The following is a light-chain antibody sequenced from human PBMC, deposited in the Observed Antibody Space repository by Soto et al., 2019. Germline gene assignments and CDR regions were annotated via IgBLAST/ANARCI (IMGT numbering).Light chain of an antibody. Sequence: EVVMTQSPATLSASPGERVTLSCRASQNLGSSLAWYQQRPGQAPRLLLYGGSTRATGIPARFSGSGSGTEFTVTISSLQSEDFATYYCQQTYSTPITFGQGTRLEIK. CDR2: GGS. CDR1: QNLGSS. J-gene: IGKJ5*01. CDR3: QQTYSTPIT. V-gene: IGKV3-15*01.